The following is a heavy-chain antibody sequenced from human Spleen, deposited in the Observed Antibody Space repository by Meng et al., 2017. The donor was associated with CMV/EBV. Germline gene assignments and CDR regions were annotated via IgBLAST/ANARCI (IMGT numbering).Heavy chain of an antibody. D-gene: IGHD5-12*01. CDR2: ISSSGSTI. CDR1: GFTFSSYE. J-gene: IGHJ5*02. Sequence: LSLTCAASGFTFSSYEMNWVRQAPGKGLEWVSYISSSGSTIYYADSVKGRFTISRDNAKNSLYLQMNSLRAEDTAVYYCARVGLRWWCDPWGQGTLVTVSS. CDR3: ARVGLRWWCDP. V-gene: IGHV3-48*03.